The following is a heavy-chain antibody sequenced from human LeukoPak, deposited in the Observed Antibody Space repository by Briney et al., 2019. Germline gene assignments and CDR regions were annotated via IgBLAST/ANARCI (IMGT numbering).Heavy chain of an antibody. J-gene: IGHJ6*02. V-gene: IGHV1-18*01. D-gene: IGHD3-9*01. Sequence: ASVKVSCKASGHTLTSYGIRWVRQAPGQGLEWMGWISAYNGNTNYAQKLQGRVTMTTDTSTSTAYMELRSLRCDDTAVYYCARWHYDILTGYLRGYYYGMDVWDQGTTVTVSS. CDR1: GHTLTSYG. CDR2: ISAYNGNT. CDR3: ARWHYDILTGYLRGYYYGMDV.